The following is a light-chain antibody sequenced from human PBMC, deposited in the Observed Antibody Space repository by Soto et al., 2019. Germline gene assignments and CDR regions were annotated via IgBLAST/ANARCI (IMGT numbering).Light chain of an antibody. CDR1: SSNIRAGYD. V-gene: IGLV1-40*01. CDR3: QSYDSSRSVV. Sequence: QSVLTQPPSVSGAPGQRVTISCTGSSSNIRAGYDVHWYQQLPGAAPKLLIYGNSNRPSGVPDRFSGSKSDTSASLAITGLHADEDADYYCQSYDSSRSVVFGGGTKLIVL. J-gene: IGLJ2*01. CDR2: GNS.